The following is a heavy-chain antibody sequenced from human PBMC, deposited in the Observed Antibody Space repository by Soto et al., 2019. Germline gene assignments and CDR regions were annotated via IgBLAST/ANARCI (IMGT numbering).Heavy chain of an antibody. D-gene: IGHD5-12*01. J-gene: IGHJ5*02. V-gene: IGHV1-69*13. CDR2: IIPIFGSA. Sequence: ASVKVSCKASGGSFNTYAITWVRQAPGQGLEWLGRIIPIFGSANFAQKFQGRVTLTADESTTTVYMELSSLRSDDTAVYYCAKDGGKDGYFGNWFDPWGQGTLVTVSS. CDR3: AKDGGKDGYFGNWFDP. CDR1: GGSFNTYA.